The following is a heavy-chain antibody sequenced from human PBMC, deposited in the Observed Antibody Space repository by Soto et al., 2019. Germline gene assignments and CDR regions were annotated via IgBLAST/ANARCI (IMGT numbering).Heavy chain of an antibody. CDR3: ARGKGYCTSSNCRECDSCYYDY. Sequence: SETLSLTCAVYGGSFSGYYWSWIRQPPGKGLEWIGEINHSGTTNYNPSLKSRVTISVDTSKNQFSVKLSSVTAADTAVYYCARGKGYCTSSNCRECDSCYYDYWGQGTLVTVSS. V-gene: IGHV4-34*01. CDR2: INHSGTT. J-gene: IGHJ4*02. D-gene: IGHD2-2*01. CDR1: GGSFSGYY.